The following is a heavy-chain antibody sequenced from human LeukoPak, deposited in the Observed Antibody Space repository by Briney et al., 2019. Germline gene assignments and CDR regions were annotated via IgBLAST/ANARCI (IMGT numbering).Heavy chain of an antibody. D-gene: IGHD1-26*01. J-gene: IGHJ4*02. CDR2: IYYSGST. CDR1: GGSISSYY. V-gene: IGHV4-59*01. CDR3: AREWELRKIDY. Sequence: SETLSLTCTVSGGSISSYYWSWIRQPPGKGLEWIGYIYYSGSTNYNPSLKSRVTISVDTSKNQFSLKLSSVTAADTAVYYCAREWELRKIDYWGQGTLVTVSS.